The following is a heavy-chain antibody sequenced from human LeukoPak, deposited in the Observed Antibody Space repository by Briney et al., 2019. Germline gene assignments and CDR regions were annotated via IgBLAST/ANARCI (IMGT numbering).Heavy chain of an antibody. D-gene: IGHD2-8*02. Sequence: PGGSLRLSCAASGFTLSSYAMSWVRQAPGKGLEWVSAISDTGNTYHADSVKGRFTISRDNSKSTLSLQMNSLRAEDTAIYYCATYRQVLLPFESWGQGTLVTVSS. J-gene: IGHJ4*02. CDR1: GFTLSSYA. CDR2: ISDTGNT. V-gene: IGHV3-23*01. CDR3: ATYRQVLLPFES.